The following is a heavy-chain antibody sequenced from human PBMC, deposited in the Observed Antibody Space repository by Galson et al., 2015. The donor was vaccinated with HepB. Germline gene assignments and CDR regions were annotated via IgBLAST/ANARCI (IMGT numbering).Heavy chain of an antibody. V-gene: IGHV1-69*06. CDR3: AKVAPLGCGADCSSHYYYYYMDV. CDR2: IIPIFGTA. Sequence: SVKVSCKASGGTFSSYAISWVRQAPGQGLEWMGGIIPIFGTANHAQKFEGRVTITADNSRHTVYLQMSSLRPEDTAAYYCAKVAPLGCGADCSSHYYYYYMDVWGKGTTVTVS. J-gene: IGHJ6*03. D-gene: IGHD2-21*01. CDR1: GGTFSSYA.